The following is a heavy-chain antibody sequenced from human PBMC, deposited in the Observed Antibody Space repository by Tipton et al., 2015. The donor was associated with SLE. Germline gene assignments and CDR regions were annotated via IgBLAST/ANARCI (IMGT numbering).Heavy chain of an antibody. CDR3: AREGDDYRSGWSWFDP. D-gene: IGHD6-19*01. J-gene: IGHJ5*02. Sequence: RSLRLSCAASGFTFSSYGMHWVRQAPGKGLEWVAVISYDGSNKYYADSVKGRFTISRDNSKNTLYLQMNSLRAEDTAVYYCAREGDDYRSGWSWFDPWGQGTLVTVSS. V-gene: IGHV3-30*03. CDR2: ISYDGSNK. CDR1: GFTFSSYG.